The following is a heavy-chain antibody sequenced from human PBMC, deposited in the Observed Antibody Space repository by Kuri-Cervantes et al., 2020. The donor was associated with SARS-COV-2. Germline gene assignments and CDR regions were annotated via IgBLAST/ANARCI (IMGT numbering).Heavy chain of an antibody. CDR3: ARDDYGEPDY. J-gene: IGHJ4*02. V-gene: IGHV3-30*02. CDR1: GFTFSSYA. CDR2: IRYDGSNK. Sequence: GESLKISCAASGFTFSSYAMSWVRQAPGKGLEWVAFIRYDGSNKYYADSVKGRFTISRDNAKNSLYLQMNSLRAEDTAVYYCARDDYGEPDYWGQGTLVTVSS. D-gene: IGHD4-17*01.